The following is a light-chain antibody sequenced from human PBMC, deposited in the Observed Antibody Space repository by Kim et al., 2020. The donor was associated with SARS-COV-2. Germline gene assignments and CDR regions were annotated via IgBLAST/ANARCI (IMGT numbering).Light chain of an antibody. V-gene: IGLV2-14*03. Sequence: GQTIASSCTGTSSDVGYYDSVSWYQPHPCTAPKLVVYADSERASGVSNRFTGSQSGNTASLTISGLRAEDEADYYCSSHTTSSTYVFGSGTRVTVL. J-gene: IGLJ1*01. CDR3: SSHTTSSTYV. CDR1: SSDVGYYDS. CDR2: ADS.